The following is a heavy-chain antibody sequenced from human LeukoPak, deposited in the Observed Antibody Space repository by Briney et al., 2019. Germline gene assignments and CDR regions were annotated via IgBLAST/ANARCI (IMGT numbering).Heavy chain of an antibody. Sequence: GESLKISCKGSGYSFTSYWIGWVRQMPGKGLEWMGIIYPGDSDTRYSPSFQGQVTISADKSISTAYLQWSSLKASDTAMYYCARGPVDTAMVPEEGKERNFDYWGQGTLVTVSS. D-gene: IGHD5-18*01. CDR3: ARGPVDTAMVPEEGKERNFDY. CDR2: IYPGDSDT. V-gene: IGHV5-51*01. J-gene: IGHJ4*02. CDR1: GYSFTSYW.